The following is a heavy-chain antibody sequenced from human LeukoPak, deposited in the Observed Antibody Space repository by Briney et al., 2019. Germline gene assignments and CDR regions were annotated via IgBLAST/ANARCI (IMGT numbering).Heavy chain of an antibody. Sequence: GGHLRLSCAASGFIFSDYDMRWIRQAPGKGLEWVSHISRSGGTTYYADSVKGRFTISRDNAKNSLYLQMDSLRVEDTAAYYCARRRDYYYYMDVWGKGTTVTVSS. J-gene: IGHJ6*03. CDR3: ARRRDYYYYMDV. CDR2: ISRSGGTT. CDR1: GFIFSDYD. V-gene: IGHV3-11*04.